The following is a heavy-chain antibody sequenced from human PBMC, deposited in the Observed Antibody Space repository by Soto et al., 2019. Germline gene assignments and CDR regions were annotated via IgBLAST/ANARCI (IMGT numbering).Heavy chain of an antibody. CDR1: GGSFSGYY. CDR3: ARTYSSSWSPFDY. D-gene: IGHD6-13*01. CDR2: INHSGGT. Sequence: SETLSLTCAVYGGSFSGYYWTWIRQPPGEGLEWIGEINHSGGTNYNPSLKSRVTISVDTSKNQFSLKLSSVTAADTAVYYCARTYSSSWSPFDYWGQGTLVTVSS. V-gene: IGHV4-34*01. J-gene: IGHJ4*02.